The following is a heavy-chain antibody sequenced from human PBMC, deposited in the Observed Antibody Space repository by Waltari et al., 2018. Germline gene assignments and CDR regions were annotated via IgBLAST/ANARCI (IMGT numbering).Heavy chain of an antibody. J-gene: IGHJ4*02. Sequence: QVQLVESGEGVVQPGRSLRLSCAASGFTFSTLAMHWVRQAPGKGLEWVSGISYDGNNKFYADSVKGRFTISRDNSKSMLQLQMNSLRVEDTAIYYCVKDRGTGDGMYYFNNWGQGTLVTVSS. CDR1: GFTFSTLA. CDR3: VKDRGTGDGMYYFNN. V-gene: IGHV3-30-3*01. CDR2: ISYDGNNK. D-gene: IGHD7-27*01.